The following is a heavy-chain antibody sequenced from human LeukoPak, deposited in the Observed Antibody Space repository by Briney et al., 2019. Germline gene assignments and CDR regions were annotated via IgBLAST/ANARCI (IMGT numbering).Heavy chain of an antibody. V-gene: IGHV4-59*01. Sequence: PSETLSLTCTVSGGSISSYYWSWIRQPPGKGLEWIGYIYYSGSTNYNPSLKSRVTISVDTSKNQFSLKLSSVTAADTAVYYCARGPLLLLSSYGMYFWGQGSTVTVSS. CDR2: IYYSGST. CDR1: GGSISSYY. CDR3: ARGPLLLLSSYGMYF. D-gene: IGHD2/OR15-2a*01. J-gene: IGHJ6*02.